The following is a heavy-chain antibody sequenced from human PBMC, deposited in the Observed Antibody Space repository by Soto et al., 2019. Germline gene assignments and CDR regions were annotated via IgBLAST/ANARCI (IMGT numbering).Heavy chain of an antibody. CDR1: GGTFSRYS. V-gene: IGHV1-69*13. D-gene: IGHD2-2*01. J-gene: IGHJ6*02. Sequence: GASVKVSCKASGGTFSRYSITWVRQAPGHGLEWIGRIIPIFGIASYAQKFQGRVTITADESTSTAYMELSSLRSDDTAVYYCAREDRDRETGLVGDAIDGNDVWGQGTTVTVSS. CDR3: AREDRDRETGLVGDAIDGNDV. CDR2: IIPIFGIA.